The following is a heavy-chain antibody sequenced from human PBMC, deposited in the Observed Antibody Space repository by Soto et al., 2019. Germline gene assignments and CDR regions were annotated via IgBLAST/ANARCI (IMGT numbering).Heavy chain of an antibody. CDR3: GRERRLPVDAPGY. CDR2: ISSDGSNN. D-gene: IGHD2-2*01. Sequence: QVQLVESGGGVVQPGRSLRLSCAASRFTLSSYTMYWVRQGPGKGLEWVAGISSDGSNNYYADSVKGRFTISRDNSKNTLVLRRNSLRAEYPDVCCCGRERRLPVDAPGYWGQGDMGTVSS. J-gene: IGHJ4*02. V-gene: IGHV3-30-3*01. CDR1: RFTLSSYT.